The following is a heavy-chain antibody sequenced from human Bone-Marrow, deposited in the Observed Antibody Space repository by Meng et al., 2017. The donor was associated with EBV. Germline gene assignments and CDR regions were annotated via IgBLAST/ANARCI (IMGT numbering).Heavy chain of an antibody. CDR3: ARNLLALAVNEDYFDF. CDR1: GGSINSSNC. CDR2: IYHSGGT. V-gene: IGHV4-4*02. J-gene: IGHJ4*02. D-gene: IGHD6-19*01. Sequence: QVKLQESGPGLVKPSGTLSLTRAVSGGSINSSNCCVWVRQPPGKGLGCIGEIYHSGGTNPSLQSRVTISVDKAKNHFSLKLRSVTAADTAVYYCARNLLALAVNEDYFDFWGQGSLVTVSS.